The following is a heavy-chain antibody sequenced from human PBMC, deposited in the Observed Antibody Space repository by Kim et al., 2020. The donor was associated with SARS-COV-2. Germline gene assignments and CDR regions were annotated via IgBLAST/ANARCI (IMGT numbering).Heavy chain of an antibody. CDR1: GFTVSSNY. Sequence: GGSLRLSCAASGFTVSSNYMSWVRQAPGKGLEWVSVIYSGGSTYYADSVKGRFTISRDNSKNTLYLQMNSLRAEDTAVYYCARGQTSYYDILTGYIGSPNWFDPWGQGTLVTVSS. CDR3: ARGQTSYYDILTGYIGSPNWFDP. D-gene: IGHD3-9*01. V-gene: IGHV3-53*01. J-gene: IGHJ5*02. CDR2: IYSGGST.